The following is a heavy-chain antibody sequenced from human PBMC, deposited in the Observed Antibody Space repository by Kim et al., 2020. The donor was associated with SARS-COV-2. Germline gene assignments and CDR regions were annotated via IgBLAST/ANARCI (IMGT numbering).Heavy chain of an antibody. CDR1: GGTFSSYA. CDR2: IIPIFGTA. V-gene: IGHV1-69*13. D-gene: IGHD2-15*01. CDR3: TGSLLGHCRGGSCFFSR. Sequence: SVKVSCKASGGTFSSYAVSWVRQAPGQGLEWMGGIIPIFGTANYAQKFQGRVTITADESTSTAYMELGSLRSEDTAVYYCTGSLLGHCRGGSCFFSRWGQGTLVTVSS. J-gene: IGHJ4*02.